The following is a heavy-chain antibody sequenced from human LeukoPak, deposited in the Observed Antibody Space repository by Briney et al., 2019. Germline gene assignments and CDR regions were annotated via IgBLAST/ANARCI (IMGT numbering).Heavy chain of an antibody. CDR2: IYYSGST. CDR1: GGSISSGGYY. J-gene: IGHJ4*02. V-gene: IGHV4-61*08. D-gene: IGHD6-19*01. Sequence: PSETLSLTCTVSGGSISSGGYYWSWIRQHPGKGLEWIGYIYYSGSTNYNPSLKSRVTISVDTSKNQFSLKLSSVTAADTAVYYCARYYSSGSSDYWGQGTLVTVSS. CDR3: ARYYSSGSSDY.